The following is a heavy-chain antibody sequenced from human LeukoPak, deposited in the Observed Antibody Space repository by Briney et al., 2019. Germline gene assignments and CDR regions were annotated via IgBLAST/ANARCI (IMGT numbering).Heavy chain of an antibody. V-gene: IGHV4-59*02. CDR1: GGSVRPYF. CDR3: ARVARSYYYMDV. CDR2: IDYSGST. Sequence: SETLSLTCTVPGGSVRPYFWNWIRQSPGKGLEWLAFIDYSGSTSYNPSLTSRVTISVDTSKNQFSLKLSSVTAADTAVYYCARVARSYYYMDVWGKGTTVTVSS. J-gene: IGHJ6*03.